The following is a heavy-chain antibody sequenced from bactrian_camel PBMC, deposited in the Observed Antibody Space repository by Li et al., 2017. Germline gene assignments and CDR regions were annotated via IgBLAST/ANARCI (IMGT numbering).Heavy chain of an antibody. Sequence: QLVESGGGSVQAGGSLRLSCVFSEWKYKHSDMYCMGWFRQAPGKEREGVAAIDSDGTTAYADSVKGRFTISKDNAKNTAILQMTDLKPEDSAMYYCAANSGWYGGTCESHIGMDYWGKGTQVTVS. CDR1: EWKYKHSDMYC. J-gene: IGHJ7*01. D-gene: IGHD6*01. V-gene: IGHV3S53*01. CDR2: IDSDGTT.